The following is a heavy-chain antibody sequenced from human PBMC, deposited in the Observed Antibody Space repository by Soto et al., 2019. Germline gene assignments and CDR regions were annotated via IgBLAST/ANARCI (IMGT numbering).Heavy chain of an antibody. CDR3: ARDGGYCTNGVCYTDYYYYYGMDV. CDR1: GYTFTSYA. J-gene: IGHJ6*02. CDR2: INAGNGNT. Sequence: ASVKVSCKASGYTFTSYAIHWVRQAPGQRLEWMGWINAGNGNTKYSQKFQGRVTITRDTSASTAYMELSSLRSEDTAVYYCARDGGYCTNGVCYTDYYYYYGMDVWGQGTTVTVSS. D-gene: IGHD2-8*01. V-gene: IGHV1-3*01.